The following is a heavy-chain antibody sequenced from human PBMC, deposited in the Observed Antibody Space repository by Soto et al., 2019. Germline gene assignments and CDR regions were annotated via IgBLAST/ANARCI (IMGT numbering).Heavy chain of an antibody. CDR3: ARDSSSGWTNAFDI. CDR2: ISAYNGNT. D-gene: IGHD6-19*01. V-gene: IGHV1-18*01. Sequence: ASVKVSCKASGGTFSSYTISWVRQAPGQGLEWMGWISAYNGNTNYAQKLQGRVTMTTDTSTSTAYMELRSLRSDDTAVYYCARDSSSGWTNAFDIWGQGTMVTVSS. J-gene: IGHJ3*02. CDR1: GGTFSSYT.